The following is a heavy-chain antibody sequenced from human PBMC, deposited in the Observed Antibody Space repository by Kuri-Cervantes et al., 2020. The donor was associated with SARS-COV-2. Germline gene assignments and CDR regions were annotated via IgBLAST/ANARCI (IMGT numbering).Heavy chain of an antibody. D-gene: IGHD1/OR15-1a*01. Sequence: GGSLRLSCKGSGYSLTSYWIGWVRQMPGKGLEWMGIIYPGDSDTRYSPSFQGQVIISADKSISTAFLQWSSLKASDTAMYYCARRAYSEQVDYYYMDVWGKGTTVTVSS. CDR3: ARRAYSEQVDYYYMDV. J-gene: IGHJ6*03. V-gene: IGHV5-51*01. CDR1: GYSLTSYW. CDR2: IYPGDSDT.